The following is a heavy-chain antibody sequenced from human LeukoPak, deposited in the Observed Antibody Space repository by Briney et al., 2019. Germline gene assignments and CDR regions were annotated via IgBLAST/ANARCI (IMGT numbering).Heavy chain of an antibody. CDR1: GFTFSSYT. Sequence: GGSLRLSCAASGFTFSSYTMSWVRQAPGKGLEWVSAISGSGGSTYYADSVKGRFTISRDNSKNTLYLQMNSLRAEDTAVYYCAKDLVSSSFNWFDPWGQGTLVTVSS. CDR3: AKDLVSSSFNWFDP. D-gene: IGHD6-13*01. J-gene: IGHJ5*02. V-gene: IGHV3-23*01. CDR2: ISGSGGST.